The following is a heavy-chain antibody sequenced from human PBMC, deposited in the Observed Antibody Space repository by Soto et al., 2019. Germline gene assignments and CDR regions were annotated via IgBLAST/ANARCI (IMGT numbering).Heavy chain of an antibody. D-gene: IGHD5-12*01. CDR1: GYTFTSYG. V-gene: IGHV1-18*01. J-gene: IGHJ6*02. CDR3: AREDSGYRGYDLMDYCYGMDV. Sequence: QVQLVQSGAEVKKPGASVKVSCKASGYTFTSYGISWVRQAPGQGLEWMGWISAYNGNTNYAQKLQGRVTMTTDTATSKAEMEQRTLSSDDTAVYYCAREDSGYRGYDLMDYCYGMDVWGQGTTVTVAS. CDR2: ISAYNGNT.